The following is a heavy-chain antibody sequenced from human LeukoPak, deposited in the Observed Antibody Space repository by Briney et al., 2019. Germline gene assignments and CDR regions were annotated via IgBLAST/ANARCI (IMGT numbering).Heavy chain of an antibody. D-gene: IGHD3-10*01. V-gene: IGHV4-59*01. Sequence: SETLSLTCTVSGGSISSYYWSWIWQPPGKGLEWIGYIYYSGSTNYNPSLKSRVTISVDTSKNQFSLKLSSVTAADTAVYYCARGGGYYGSGTDFDYWGQGTLVTVSS. CDR3: ARGGGYYGSGTDFDY. CDR2: IYYSGST. J-gene: IGHJ4*02. CDR1: GGSISSYY.